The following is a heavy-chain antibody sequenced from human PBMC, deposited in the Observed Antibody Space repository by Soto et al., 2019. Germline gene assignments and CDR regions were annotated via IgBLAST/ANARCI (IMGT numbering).Heavy chain of an antibody. J-gene: IGHJ3*02. CDR2: ITGSGGFT. Sequence: GGSLRLSCAASEFTFSSYPMSWVRQAPGKGLEWVSAITGSGGFTNYADSVKGRFTISRDNSKNTLFLQVNSLRAEDTAVYYCAKARDTVTAYDAYDMWGQGTMVTVSS. D-gene: IGHD2-21*02. CDR1: EFTFSSYP. V-gene: IGHV3-23*01. CDR3: AKARDTVTAYDAYDM.